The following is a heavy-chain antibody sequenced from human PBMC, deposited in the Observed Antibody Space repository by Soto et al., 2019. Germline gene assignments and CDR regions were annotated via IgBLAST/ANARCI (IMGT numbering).Heavy chain of an antibody. CDR2: IIPILGIA. Sequence: QVQLVQSGAEVKKPGSSVKVSCKASGGTFSSYTISWVRQAPGQGLEWMGRIIPILGIANYAQKFQGRVTITADKSTSTAYMELSSLRSEDTAVYCCAIPPSVYYGSGEDYWGQGTLVTVSS. V-gene: IGHV1-69*02. J-gene: IGHJ4*02. D-gene: IGHD3-10*01. CDR1: GGTFSSYT. CDR3: AIPPSVYYGSGEDY.